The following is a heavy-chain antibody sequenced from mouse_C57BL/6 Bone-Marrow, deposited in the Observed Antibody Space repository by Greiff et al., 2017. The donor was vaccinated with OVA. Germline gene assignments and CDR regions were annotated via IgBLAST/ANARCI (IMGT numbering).Heavy chain of an antibody. Sequence: VKLQESGPELVKPGASVKISCKASGYAFSSSWMNWVKQRPGKGLEWIGRIYPGDGDTNYNGKFKGKATLTADKSSSTAYMQLSSLTSEDSAVYFCAREGVGYWGQGTTLTVSS. CDR3: AREGVGY. V-gene: IGHV1-82*01. CDR1: GYAFSSSW. J-gene: IGHJ2*01. CDR2: IYPGDGDT. D-gene: IGHD1-1*02.